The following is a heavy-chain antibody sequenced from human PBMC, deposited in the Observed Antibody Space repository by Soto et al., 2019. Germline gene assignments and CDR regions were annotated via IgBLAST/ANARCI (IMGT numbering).Heavy chain of an antibody. J-gene: IGHJ4*02. CDR2: IWYDGRSE. V-gene: IGHV3-33*01. Sequence: PGGSLRLSWAASGFTFSSHGMHWVRQAPGKGLEWVTLIWYDGRSENYADAVKGRFSISRDNSRNTLFLQMNSLRVEATAVYYCARFSGSNSDGSFDCWGQGT. D-gene: IGHD1-26*01. CDR1: GFTFSSHG. CDR3: ARFSGSNSDGSFDC.